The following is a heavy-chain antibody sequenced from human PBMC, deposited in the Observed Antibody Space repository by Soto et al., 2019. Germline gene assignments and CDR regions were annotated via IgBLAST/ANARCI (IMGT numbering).Heavy chain of an antibody. CDR3: ARHVACGGDCYAISAP. Sequence: QVQLQESGPGLVKPSETLSLTCTVSGGSISSYYWSWIRQPPGKGLEWIGYIYYSGSTNYNPSLKSRVTKSLDTSKNLVSLKLCSVIAAHMALYYCARHVACGGDCYAISAPWGQGTLVTVSS. CDR1: GGSISSYY. V-gene: IGHV4-59*08. D-gene: IGHD2-21*02. CDR2: IYYSGST. J-gene: IGHJ5*02.